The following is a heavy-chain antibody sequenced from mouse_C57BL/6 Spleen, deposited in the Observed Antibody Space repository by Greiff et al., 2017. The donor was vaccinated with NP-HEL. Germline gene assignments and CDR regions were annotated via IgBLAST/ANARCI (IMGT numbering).Heavy chain of an antibody. D-gene: IGHD1-1*01. J-gene: IGHJ2*01. V-gene: IGHV1-63*01. CDR3: ARKNYYGSSSYYFDY. CDR2: IYPGGGYT. CDR1: GYTFTNYW. Sequence: QVQLQQSGAELVRPGTSVKMSCKASGYTFTNYWIGWAKQRPGHGLEWIGDIYPGGGYTNYNEKFKGKATLTADKSSSTAYMQFSSLTSEDSAIYYGARKNYYGSSSYYFDYWGQGTTLTVSS.